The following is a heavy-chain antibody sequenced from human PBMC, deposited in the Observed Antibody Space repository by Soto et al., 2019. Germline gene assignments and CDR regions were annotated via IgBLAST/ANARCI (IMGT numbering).Heavy chain of an antibody. J-gene: IGHJ4*02. Sequence: QVQLVQSGAEVKKPGSSVKVSCKASGGTFSSYAISWVRQAPGQGLEWMGGIIPIFDTVDYAQKLQGRVTITADNSTSTAYMELSSLRSEDTAVYFCAVEHCDGANCYFLWGQGALVTVSS. D-gene: IGHD2-21*01. CDR2: IIPIFDTV. CDR1: GGTFSSYA. V-gene: IGHV1-69*06. CDR3: AVEHCDGANCYFL.